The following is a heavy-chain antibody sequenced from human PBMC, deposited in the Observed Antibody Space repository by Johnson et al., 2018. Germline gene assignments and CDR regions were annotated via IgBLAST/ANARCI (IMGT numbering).Heavy chain of an antibody. CDR2: INSGGYHT. CDR1: GFTFSGYA. CDR3: AKGGVDFNY. V-gene: IGHV3-23*04. J-gene: IGHJ4*02. D-gene: IGHD2-21*01. Sequence: VQLVQSGGGVVQPGGSPRLACAASGFTFSGYAMSWVRQAPGKGLEWVSSINSGGYHTYYADSGRGRFTISSDKSKNTLYLQMNSLRVDDTAVYYCAKGGVDFNYWVQGSLVTVS.